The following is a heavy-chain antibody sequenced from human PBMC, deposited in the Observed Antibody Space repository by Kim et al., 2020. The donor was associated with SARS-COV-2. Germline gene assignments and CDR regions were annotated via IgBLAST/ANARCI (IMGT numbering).Heavy chain of an antibody. Sequence: SETLSLTCAVYGGSFSGYYWSWIRQPPGKGLEWIGEINHSGSTNYNPSLKSRVTISVDTSKNQFSLKLSSVTAADTAVYYCARGLLWFGPRFDYWGQGTLVTVSS. CDR1: GGSFSGYY. D-gene: IGHD3-10*01. CDR2: INHSGST. CDR3: ARGLLWFGPRFDY. J-gene: IGHJ4*02. V-gene: IGHV4-34*01.